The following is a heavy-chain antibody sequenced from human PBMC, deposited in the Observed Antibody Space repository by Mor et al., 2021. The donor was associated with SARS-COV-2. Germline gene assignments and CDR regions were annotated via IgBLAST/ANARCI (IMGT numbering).Heavy chain of an antibody. Sequence: KFQGWVTMTRDTSISTAYIELSRLRSDDTAVYYCARVGATPYAFDIWGQGTMVTVSS. J-gene: IGHJ3*02. V-gene: IGHV1-2*04. D-gene: IGHD3-10*01. CDR3: ARVGATPYAFDI.